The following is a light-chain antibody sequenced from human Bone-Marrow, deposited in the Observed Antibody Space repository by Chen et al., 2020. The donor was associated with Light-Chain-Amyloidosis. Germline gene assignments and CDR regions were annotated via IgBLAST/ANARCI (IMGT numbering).Light chain of an antibody. J-gene: IGLJ2*01. CDR3: QSADSSGTYEVI. CDR2: RDT. CDR1: VLPTKY. Sequence: SYELTQPPSVSVSPGQTARINCSGDVLPTKYAYWYQQEPGQAPVLVIHRDTERPSGISERFSGSSSGTTATLTISGVQAEDEADYHCQSADSSGTYEVIFGGGTKLTVL. V-gene: IGLV3-25*03.